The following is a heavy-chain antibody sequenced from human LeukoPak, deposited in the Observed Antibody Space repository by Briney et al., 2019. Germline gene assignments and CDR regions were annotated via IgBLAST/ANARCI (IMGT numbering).Heavy chain of an antibody. V-gene: IGHV3-23*01. CDR2: ISGSGGST. CDR1: GFIFSSYA. D-gene: IGHD2-8*01. J-gene: IGHJ4*02. Sequence: GGSLRLSCAACGFIFSSYAMGWVRQAPGKGLEWVSPISGSGGSTYYAESVKGRFTISRDNSKNTVYQQMNSLRAEDTAVYYCEKDRSCINDVCHGAFEYWGQGTLVTVSS. CDR3: EKDRSCINDVCHGAFEY.